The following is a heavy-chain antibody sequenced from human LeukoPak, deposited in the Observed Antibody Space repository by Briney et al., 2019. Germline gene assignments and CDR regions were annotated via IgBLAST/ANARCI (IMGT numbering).Heavy chain of an antibody. J-gene: IGHJ3*02. CDR3: AKDPDYGDYVGAFDI. V-gene: IGHV3-23*01. CDR2: ISGSGGST. Sequence: GGSLRLSCAASGFTFSGYAMSWVRQAPGKGLEWVSAISGSGGSTYYADSVKGRFTISRDNSKNTLYLQMNSLRAEDTAVYYCAKDPDYGDYVGAFDIWGQGTMVTVSS. CDR1: GFTFSGYA. D-gene: IGHD4-17*01.